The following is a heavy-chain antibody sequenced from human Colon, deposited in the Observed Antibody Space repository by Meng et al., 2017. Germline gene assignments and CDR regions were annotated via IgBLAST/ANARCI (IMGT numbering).Heavy chain of an antibody. CDR1: GFTFSDYW. Sequence: GGAGGGYIQPGWSLGLACAASGFTFSDYWMNWVRQVPGKGLEWVARMNGDGGSVSYADSVKGRFTISRDNSKSTLYLQMNDLRVDDTAVYYCASLSPPVTEKWIDPWGQGTLVTVSS. CDR3: ASLSPPVTEKWIDP. CDR2: MNGDGGSV. J-gene: IGHJ5*02. D-gene: IGHD4-17*01. V-gene: IGHV3-74*01.